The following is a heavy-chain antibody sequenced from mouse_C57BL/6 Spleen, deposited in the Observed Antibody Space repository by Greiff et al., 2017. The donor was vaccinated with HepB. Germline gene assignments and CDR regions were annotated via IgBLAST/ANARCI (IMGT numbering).Heavy chain of an antibody. CDR3: AYDYDGGFAD. Sequence: VQVVESGPELVKPGASVKISCKASGYAFSSSWMNWVKQRPGKGLEWIGRIYPGDGDTNYNGKFKGKATLTADKSSSTAYMQLSSLTSEDSAVYFCAYDYDGGFADWGQGTLVTVSA. CDR2: IYPGDGDT. V-gene: IGHV1-82*01. CDR1: GYAFSSSW. D-gene: IGHD2-4*01. J-gene: IGHJ3*01.